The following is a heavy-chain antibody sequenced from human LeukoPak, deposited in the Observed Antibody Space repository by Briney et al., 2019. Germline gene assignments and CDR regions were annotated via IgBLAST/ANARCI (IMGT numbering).Heavy chain of an antibody. CDR1: GLTFSSHW. Sequence: GGSLRLSCAASGLTFSSHWMHWVRQPPGKGLVWVSRIYVDGRTTNYADSVKGRFTISRDNAKNTVYLEMNSLSVEDTATYYCIRDFRSADLWGQGTLVTVTS. V-gene: IGHV3-74*01. CDR3: IRDFRSADL. J-gene: IGHJ5*02. CDR2: IYVDGRTT.